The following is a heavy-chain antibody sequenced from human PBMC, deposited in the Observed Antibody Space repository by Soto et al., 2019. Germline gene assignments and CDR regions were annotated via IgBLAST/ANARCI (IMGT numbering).Heavy chain of an antibody. CDR3: AKDLGYSSSSAHY. D-gene: IGHD6-6*01. CDR2: ISGSGGST. J-gene: IGHJ4*02. V-gene: IGHV3-23*01. Sequence: GGSLRLSCAASGFTFSSYAMSWVRQAPGKGLEWVSAISGSGGSTYYADSVKGRFTFSRDNSKNTLYLQMNSLRAEDTAVYYCAKDLGYSSSSAHYWGQGTLVTVSS. CDR1: GFTFSSYA.